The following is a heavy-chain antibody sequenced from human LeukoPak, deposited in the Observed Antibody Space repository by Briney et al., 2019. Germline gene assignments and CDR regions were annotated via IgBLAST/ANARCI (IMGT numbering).Heavy chain of an antibody. CDR2: IYHRGST. CDR1: GGSLSGYY. V-gene: IGHV4-34*01. CDR3: ARGRRDGYNLKNFDY. D-gene: IGHD5-24*01. Sequence: SETLSLTCAVYGGSLSGYYWIWIRHPPGKGLEWIGEIYHRGSTNYNPSLKSRVTISVDTSKDQFSLKLSSVTAADTAVYYCARGRRDGYNLKNFDYWGQGTLGTVSS. J-gene: IGHJ4*02.